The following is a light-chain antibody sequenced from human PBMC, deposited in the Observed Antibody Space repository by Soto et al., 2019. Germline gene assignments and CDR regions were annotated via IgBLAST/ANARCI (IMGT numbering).Light chain of an antibody. J-gene: IGKJ1*01. CDR2: DAS. Sequence: EIVLTQSPATLSVSTGERATLXXRASQSIRTNLAWYQQKPGQPPRILIYDASTRATGIPARFSGSGSGTEFTLTIRSLQSEDFAVYYCQQYNNWRTFGQGTKVDIK. CDR3: QQYNNWRT. V-gene: IGKV3D-15*01. CDR1: QSIRTN.